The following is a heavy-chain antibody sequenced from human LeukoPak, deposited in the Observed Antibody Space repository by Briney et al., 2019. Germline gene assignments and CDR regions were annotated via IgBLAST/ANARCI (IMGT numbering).Heavy chain of an antibody. V-gene: IGHV1-2*02. D-gene: IGHD6-6*01. CDR1: GYTFTGYY. CDR3: AFEYSSSSGAFDI. CDR2: INPNSGGT. Sequence: ASVKVSCKASGYTFTGYYMHWVRQAPGQGLEWMGWINPNSGGTNYAKKFQGRVTMTRDTSISTAYMELSRLRSDDTAVYYCAFEYSSSSGAFDIWGQGTMVTVSS. J-gene: IGHJ3*02.